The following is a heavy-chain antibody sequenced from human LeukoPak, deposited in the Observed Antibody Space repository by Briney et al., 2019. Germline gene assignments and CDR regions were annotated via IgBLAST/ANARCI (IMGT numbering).Heavy chain of an antibody. Sequence: GAPVRVSCKAARGTFTSYAISWVRQAPGQGREGRGGTIPIFSTAKYEQKFQGRVTLTTDEATTTAYMELSSQRSEDTDVYYYARDEDFRIAADQNYYYDMDVWGKGTTVTVSS. CDR2: TIPIFSTA. V-gene: IGHV1-69*05. D-gene: IGHD6-13*01. CDR3: ARDEDFRIAADQNYYYDMDV. J-gene: IGHJ6*03. CDR1: RGTFTSYA.